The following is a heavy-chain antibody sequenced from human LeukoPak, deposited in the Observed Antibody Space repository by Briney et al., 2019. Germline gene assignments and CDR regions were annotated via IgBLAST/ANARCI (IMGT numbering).Heavy chain of an antibody. Sequence: PGGTLSLSCAACGCTFSSHGMNGVRQAPGKGLEGISGISPSADITYYADSVKGRFTISRDNSENTVYLHMSSLRAGDTAVYFCAKDDAWLQFNDWGQGTLVTVSS. CDR2: ISPSADIT. V-gene: IGHV3-23*01. CDR3: AKDDAWLQFND. J-gene: IGHJ4*02. D-gene: IGHD5-24*01. CDR1: GCTFSSHG.